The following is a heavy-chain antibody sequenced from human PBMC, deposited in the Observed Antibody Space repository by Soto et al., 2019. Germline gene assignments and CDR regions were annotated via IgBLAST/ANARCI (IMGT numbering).Heavy chain of an antibody. J-gene: IGHJ6*02. V-gene: IGHV3-23*01. Sequence: GGSLRLSCAASGFTFSKNAMSWVRQSPGKGLEWVSSISGNAGSTYYADSVKGRLTISRGNSKNTLYLQMNSLRAEDTAVYYCAKSRQQLIGYYYYYGMDVWGQGTTVTVSS. CDR3: AKSRQQLIGYYYYYGMDV. CDR2: ISGNAGST. CDR1: GFTFSKNA. D-gene: IGHD3-22*01.